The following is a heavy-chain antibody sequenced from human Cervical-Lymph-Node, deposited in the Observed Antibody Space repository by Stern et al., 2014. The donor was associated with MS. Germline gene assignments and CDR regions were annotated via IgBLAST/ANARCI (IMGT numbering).Heavy chain of an antibody. J-gene: IGHJ4*02. CDR3: ATSLDADYIGYFDS. CDR2: FYPSDSGI. V-gene: IGHV5-51*01. CDR1: GDSFPRSA. Sequence: VQLVASGAPVKKPGESLYIPCTISGDSFPRSAITWVLQLPGTVLDWMGVFYPSDSGIRYSKSFQGQVTVSGDQSISTAYLQWSSLKASDTAIYYCATSLDADYIGYFDSWGQGTLVTVSS. D-gene: IGHD4-11*01.